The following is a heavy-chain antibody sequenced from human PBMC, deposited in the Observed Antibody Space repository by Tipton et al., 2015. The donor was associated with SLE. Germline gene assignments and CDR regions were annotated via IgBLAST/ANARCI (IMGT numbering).Heavy chain of an antibody. Sequence: TLSLTCTVSDGSISDYYWTWIRQPAGEGLEWIGRIYASGSTNYNPSLKSRVTISVDTSKNHFSLKLSSVTAADTAVYYCARESSSSRGFQHWGQGTLVTVSS. D-gene: IGHD6-6*01. J-gene: IGHJ1*01. CDR1: DGSISDYY. CDR3: ARESSSSRGFQH. V-gene: IGHV4-4*07. CDR2: IYASGST.